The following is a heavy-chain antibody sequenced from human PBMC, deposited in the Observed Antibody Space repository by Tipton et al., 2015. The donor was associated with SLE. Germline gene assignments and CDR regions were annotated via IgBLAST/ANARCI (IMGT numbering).Heavy chain of an antibody. V-gene: IGHV3-20*03. CDR3: ARGGWWDPYSFAY. J-gene: IGHJ4*02. Sequence: SGFTFDDYGMSWVRQAPGKGLEWVSGINWNGGSTGYADSVKGRFTISRDNAKNSLYLQVNSLRAEDTALYYCARGGWWDPYSFAYWGQGTLVTVS. CDR2: INWNGGST. D-gene: IGHD2-8*02. CDR1: GFTFDDYG.